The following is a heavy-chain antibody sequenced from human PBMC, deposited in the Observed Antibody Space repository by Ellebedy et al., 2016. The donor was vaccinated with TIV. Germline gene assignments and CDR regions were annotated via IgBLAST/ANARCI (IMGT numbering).Heavy chain of an antibody. CDR2: FVTYTGNA. Sequence: AASVKVSCKSSGYTFSNYDITWARQAPGLGLEWMGLFVTYTGNAKVAQKFQGRVTMTTDTSANTAYMELRSLRSDDAAVYYCARGVYGDYPFADYWGQGTLVTVSS. CDR3: ARGVYGDYPFADY. D-gene: IGHD4-17*01. CDR1: GYTFSNYD. J-gene: IGHJ4*02. V-gene: IGHV1-18*01.